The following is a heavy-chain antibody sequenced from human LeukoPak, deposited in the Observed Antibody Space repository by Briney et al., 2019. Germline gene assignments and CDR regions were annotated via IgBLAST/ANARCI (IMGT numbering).Heavy chain of an antibody. D-gene: IGHD3-9*01. CDR3: ARNYDMDD. Sequence: GGSLRLSCAASVVTFNDYWMSWVRQAPGKGLERVANIKEDGSEKDYVDSVKGRFTISRDNAKKSLYLQMKSLRAEDTAVYYCARNYDMDDWGQGTLVTVSS. V-gene: IGHV3-7*01. CDR2: IKEDGSEK. J-gene: IGHJ4*02. CDR1: VVTFNDYW.